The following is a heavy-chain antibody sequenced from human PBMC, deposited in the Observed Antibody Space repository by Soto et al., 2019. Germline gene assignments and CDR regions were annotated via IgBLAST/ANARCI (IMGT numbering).Heavy chain of an antibody. Sequence: QVQLVESGGGVVQPGRSLRLSCAASGFTFSSYGMHWVRQAPGKGLECVAVISYDGSNKYYADSVTGRFTISRDNSKNTPYLQMNSLGAEDTAVYYCAKANGVMRRQGYYYGMDVWGQGTTVTVSS. V-gene: IGHV3-30*18. CDR2: ISYDGSNK. J-gene: IGHJ6*02. CDR3: AKANGVMRRQGYYYGMDV. CDR1: GFTFSSYG. D-gene: IGHD3-16*01.